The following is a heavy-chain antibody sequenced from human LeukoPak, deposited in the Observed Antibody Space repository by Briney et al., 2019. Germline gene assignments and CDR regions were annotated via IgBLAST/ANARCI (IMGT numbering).Heavy chain of an antibody. J-gene: IGHJ6*03. CDR3: ARVHGSGSYRPYYYYYYMDV. CDR2: SIPISGTA. V-gene: IGHV1-69*05. Sequence: GAPVKVSSKASGGTFSRYAISAVRQAPGQELEWMGGSIPISGTANYAQKLQGRVTLTTDESTRTAYMELSSMRSEDTAVYYCARVHGSGSYRPYYYYYYMDVWGKGTTVTVSS. D-gene: IGHD3-10*01. CDR1: GGTFSRYA.